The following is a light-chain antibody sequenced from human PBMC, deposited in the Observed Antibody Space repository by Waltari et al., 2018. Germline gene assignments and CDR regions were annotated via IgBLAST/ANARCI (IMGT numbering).Light chain of an antibody. Sequence: QPVLTQPPSASASLGASVTLTCPLSSGSSNYKVDWYQQRPGKGPRFGMRGGTGGIVGSKGYGLPDRFSVLGSGLNRYLTIKNIQEEEESDYHCGADHGSGSNFVLWVFGGGTKLTVL. J-gene: IGLJ3*02. CDR1: SGSSNYK. CDR2: GGTGGIVG. V-gene: IGLV9-49*01. CDR3: GADHGSGSNFVLWV.